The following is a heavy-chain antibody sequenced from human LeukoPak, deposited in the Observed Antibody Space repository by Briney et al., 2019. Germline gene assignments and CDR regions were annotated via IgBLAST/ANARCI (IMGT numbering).Heavy chain of an antibody. J-gene: IGHJ3*02. D-gene: IGHD3-3*01. V-gene: IGHV3-48*04. CDR3: ARGKVDFWSGFAFDI. Sequence: PGGSLRLSCAASGFTFSSYSMNWVRQAPGKGLEWVSYISSSGSTIYYADSVKGRFTISRDNAKNSLYLQMNSLRAEDTAVYYCARGKVDFWSGFAFDIWGQGTMVTVSS. CDR2: ISSSGSTI. CDR1: GFTFSSYS.